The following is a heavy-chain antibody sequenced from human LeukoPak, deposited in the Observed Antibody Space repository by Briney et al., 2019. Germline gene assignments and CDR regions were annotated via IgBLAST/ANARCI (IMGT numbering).Heavy chain of an antibody. Sequence: SETLSLTCAVSGGSISRGGYSWSWIRQPPGKGLEWIGSIYHSGSTYYNPSLKSRVTISVDTSKNQFSLKLSSVTAADTAVYYCARARAAAGIEIDYWGQGTLVTVSS. CDR3: ARARAAAGIEIDY. CDR1: GGSISRGGYS. CDR2: IYHSGST. J-gene: IGHJ4*02. V-gene: IGHV4-30-2*03. D-gene: IGHD6-13*01.